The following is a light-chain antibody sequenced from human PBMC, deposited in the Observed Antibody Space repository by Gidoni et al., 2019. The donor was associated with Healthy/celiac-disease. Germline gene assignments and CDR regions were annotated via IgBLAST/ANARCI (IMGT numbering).Light chain of an antibody. J-gene: IGKJ1*01. CDR1: QSISSW. CDR3: PQYYSYSPERT. CDR2: KAS. Sequence: DIQMTQAPDTLSASVGDRVTITCRASQSISSWLAWYQQKPGKAPKLLIYKASSLDSGVPSRFSGSGSVTEFPLTISSLQPDDFATYYCPQYYSYSPERTFGQGTKVEIK. V-gene: IGKV1-5*03.